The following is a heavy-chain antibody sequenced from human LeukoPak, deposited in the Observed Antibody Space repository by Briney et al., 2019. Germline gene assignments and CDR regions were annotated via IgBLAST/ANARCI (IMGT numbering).Heavy chain of an antibody. Sequence: GASVKVSCKASGGTFTSYAFSWVRRAPGQGLEWMGRIIPLIGVTDSAQKFRDRVTITADKSTSTAYMELTSLRSEDTAVYYCVTYNVDNYDTSDGMDVWGQGISVTVSS. J-gene: IGHJ6*02. D-gene: IGHD3-22*01. CDR2: IIPLIGVT. V-gene: IGHV1-69*04. CDR3: VTYNVDNYDTSDGMDV. CDR1: GGTFTSYA.